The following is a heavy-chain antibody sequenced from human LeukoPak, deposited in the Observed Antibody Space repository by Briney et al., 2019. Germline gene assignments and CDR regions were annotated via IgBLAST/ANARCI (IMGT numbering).Heavy chain of an antibody. D-gene: IGHD4-23*01. CDR1: GFTLSSYG. CDR3: AKDSLRWSYFYYGMDV. V-gene: IGHV3-30*18. Sequence: GGSLRLSCAASGFTLSSYGMLWVRQAPGKGLEWVAVISYAGSNKYYVDSVKGRFTISRDNSKNTLYLQMNSLRAEDTAVYYCAKDSLRWSYFYYGMDVWGQGTTVTVSS. CDR2: ISYAGSNK. J-gene: IGHJ6*02.